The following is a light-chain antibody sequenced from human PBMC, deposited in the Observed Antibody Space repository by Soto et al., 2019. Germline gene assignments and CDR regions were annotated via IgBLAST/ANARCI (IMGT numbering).Light chain of an antibody. Sequence: DIVMTQSPDSLGVSLGERATINCKYSQSVLYSSNNKNYLAWYQQKPGQPPKLLIYWASTRESGVPDRFSGSGSGTDFTLTISSLQAEDVAVYYCQQYYRPWTFGQGTKVEIK. CDR2: WAS. CDR1: QSVLYSSNNKNY. CDR3: QQYYRPWT. J-gene: IGKJ1*01. V-gene: IGKV4-1*01.